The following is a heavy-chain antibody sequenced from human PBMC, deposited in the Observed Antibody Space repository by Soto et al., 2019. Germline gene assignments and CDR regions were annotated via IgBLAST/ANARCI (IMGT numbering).Heavy chain of an antibody. CDR3: ARAHVVAFYYYYYMDV. V-gene: IGHV4-4*02. Sequence: QVQLQESGPGLVKPSGTLSLTCAASSGSISSSNWWSWVRQPPGKGLQWIGEIYHSGSTNYNPYLTRRVPISVDKSKNQFSLKLRSVTAAGTAVYYCARAHVVAFYYYYYMDVWGKGTTVTVSS. D-gene: IGHD2-2*01. CDR1: SGSISSSNW. CDR2: IYHSGST. J-gene: IGHJ6*03.